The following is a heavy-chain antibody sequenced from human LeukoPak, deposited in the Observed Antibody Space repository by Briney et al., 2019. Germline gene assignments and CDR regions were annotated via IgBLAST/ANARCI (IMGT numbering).Heavy chain of an antibody. J-gene: IGHJ4*02. Sequence: AGGSLRLSCAASGFTFSSYGMHWVRQAPGKGLEWVAVISYDGTNKYSADSVKGRFTISRDNSKNTLYLQMNSLRAEDTAVYYCAKDRSVAAADYYFDYWGQGTLVTVSS. CDR3: AKDRSVAAADYYFDY. V-gene: IGHV3-30*18. CDR2: ISYDGTNK. CDR1: GFTFSSYG. D-gene: IGHD6-13*01.